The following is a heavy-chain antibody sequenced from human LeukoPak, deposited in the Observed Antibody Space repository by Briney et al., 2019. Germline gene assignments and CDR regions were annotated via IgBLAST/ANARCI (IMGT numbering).Heavy chain of an antibody. V-gene: IGHV3-48*01. CDR2: INSGSSTI. J-gene: IGHJ6*03. Sequence: GGSLTLSCAASGFTLSTFIMNWVRPAPGKGLEWVSYINSGSSTIYYADSVKGRFTISRDNAKNSLYLQMNSLRAEDTAVYYCARGGYYYLDVWGKGTTVTVSS. CDR3: ARGGYYYLDV. CDR1: GFTLSTFI.